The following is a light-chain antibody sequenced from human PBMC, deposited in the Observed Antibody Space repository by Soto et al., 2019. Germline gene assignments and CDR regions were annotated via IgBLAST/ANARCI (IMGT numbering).Light chain of an antibody. CDR1: QSVSLN. CDR3: QQYNTGPPPVT. V-gene: IGKV3-15*01. J-gene: IGKJ4*01. CDR2: DAS. Sequence: DILLTQSPATLSVSPGERATLSCRASQSVSLNLAWYQHKLGQAPRLLIYDASTRVTGIPARFSGSGSGTDFTLTISYLKSEDFGVYYCQQYNTGPPPVTFGGGTKVEI.